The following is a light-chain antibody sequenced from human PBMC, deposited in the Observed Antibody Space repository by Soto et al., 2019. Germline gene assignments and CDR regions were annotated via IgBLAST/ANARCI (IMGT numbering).Light chain of an antibody. CDR1: QSVSTY. CDR3: QQRTNPLLT. V-gene: IGKV3-11*01. Sequence: EIVLTQSPATLSLSPGDRASLSCRASQSVSTYLAGYQQNPGQAPRLLIYDAFNRATGIPPRFSGSESGTDFTLTISGLEPEDFAVYYCQQRTNPLLTFGQGTRLEIE. CDR2: DAF. J-gene: IGKJ5*01.